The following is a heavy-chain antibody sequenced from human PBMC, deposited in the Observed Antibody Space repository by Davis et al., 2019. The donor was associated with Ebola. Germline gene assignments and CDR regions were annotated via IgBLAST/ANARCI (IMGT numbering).Heavy chain of an antibody. J-gene: IGHJ4*02. V-gene: IGHV5-51*01. CDR1: GYSFTSYW. Sequence: GESLKISCKGSGYSFTSYWIGWVRQMPGRGLQWMGIIYPDDSDTTYSPSFQGQITISADKSISTAYLQWSSLKASDTDMYYCLRHEAPDFNYWGQGTLVTVSP. CDR2: IYPDDSDT. CDR3: LRHEAPDFNY.